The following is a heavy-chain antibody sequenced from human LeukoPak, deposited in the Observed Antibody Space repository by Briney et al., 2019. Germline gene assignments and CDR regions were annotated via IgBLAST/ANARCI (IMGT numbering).Heavy chain of an antibody. CDR3: AAVALTPRIAVAGGY. Sequence: GASVKVSCKASGYTFTGYYMHWVRQAPGQGLEWMGRINPNSGGTNYAQKFQGRVTMTRDTSISTAYMELSRLRSDDTAVYYCAAVALTPRIAVAGGYWGQGTLVTVSS. D-gene: IGHD6-19*01. J-gene: IGHJ4*02. CDR1: GYTFTGYY. CDR2: INPNSGGT. V-gene: IGHV1-2*06.